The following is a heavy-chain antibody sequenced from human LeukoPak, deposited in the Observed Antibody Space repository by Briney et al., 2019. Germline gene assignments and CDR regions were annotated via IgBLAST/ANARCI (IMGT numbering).Heavy chain of an antibody. CDR2: IYYSGST. V-gene: IGHV4-61*05. CDR1: GGSISSSSYY. D-gene: IGHD3-22*01. J-gene: IGHJ4*02. Sequence: SETLSLTCTVSGGSISSSSYYWGWIRQPPGKGLEWIGYIYYSGSTNYNPSLKSRVTISVDTSKNQFSLKLSSVTAADTAVYYCARGEDYYDSSGTPPYYFDYWGQGTLVTVSS. CDR3: ARGEDYYDSSGTPPYYFDY.